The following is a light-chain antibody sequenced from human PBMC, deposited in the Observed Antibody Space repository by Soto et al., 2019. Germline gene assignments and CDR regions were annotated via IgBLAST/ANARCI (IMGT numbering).Light chain of an antibody. CDR3: QQYNDWPPT. V-gene: IGKV3-15*01. CDR1: QSVRSN. J-gene: IGKJ1*01. Sequence: EFVLTQSPGTLSLSPGERATLSCRASQSVRSNLAWYQQKPGQAPRLLIYGASTRATGIPARFSGSGSGTEFTLSIGSLQSEDFAVYYCQQYNDWPPTFGQGTKVDIK. CDR2: GAS.